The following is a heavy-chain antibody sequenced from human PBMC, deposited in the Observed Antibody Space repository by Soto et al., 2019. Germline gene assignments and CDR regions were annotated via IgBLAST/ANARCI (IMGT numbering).Heavy chain of an antibody. CDR2: ISGTGTYI. J-gene: IGHJ4*02. D-gene: IGHD3-22*01. Sequence: EVQLVESGGGLVKPGGYLRVSCAASGFTFSAYSLNWVRQAPGKGLEWVASISGTGTYIYYADSVEGRFTISRNNAKKSLLLEMAGLRAEDTAVYYCAGGASTDRSTWVDYWGQGTLVIVSS. CDR1: GFTFSAYS. CDR3: AGGASTDRSTWVDY. V-gene: IGHV3-21*01.